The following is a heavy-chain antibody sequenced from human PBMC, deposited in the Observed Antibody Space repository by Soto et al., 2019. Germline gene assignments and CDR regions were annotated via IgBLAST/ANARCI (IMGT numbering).Heavy chain of an antibody. J-gene: IGHJ5*02. Sequence: QLRLQESGPGMVKPSGTLYLTCSVSGGSISSSSFYWGWIRRSPGKGLEWIGSVYYKGGPSYNPSLKSRATISVDTSKNQFSLRLSSVTAADTALYFCVRPGVIFGVESWFDPWGQGILVTVSS. CDR3: VRPGVIFGVESWFDP. CDR2: VYYKGGP. V-gene: IGHV4-39*01. CDR1: GGSISSSSFY. D-gene: IGHD3-3*01.